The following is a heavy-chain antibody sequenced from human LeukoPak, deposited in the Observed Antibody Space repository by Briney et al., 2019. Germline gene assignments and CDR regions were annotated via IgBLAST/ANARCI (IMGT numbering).Heavy chain of an antibody. V-gene: IGHV3-23*01. CDR1: GFTFSSYA. CDR3: AKGRKVRGVIPPYYYYGMDV. J-gene: IGHJ6*02. D-gene: IGHD3-10*01. Sequence: GGSLRLSCAASGFTFSSYARSWVRQAPGKGLEGVSAISGSGGRTYYADSVKGRFTISRDNSKNTLYLQMNSQRAEDTAVYYCAKGRKVRGVIPPYYYYGMDVWGQGTTVTVSS. CDR2: ISGSGGRT.